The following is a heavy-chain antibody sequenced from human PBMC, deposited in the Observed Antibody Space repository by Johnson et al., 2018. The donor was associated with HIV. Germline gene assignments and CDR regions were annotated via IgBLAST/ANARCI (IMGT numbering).Heavy chain of an antibody. CDR3: ARDRPASSGYLGWI. CDR2: ISGDGSDT. J-gene: IGHJ3*02. CDR1: GFTFSDHW. Sequence: VQLVESGGGLVQPGGSLRLSCAASGFTFSDHWMHWVRQVPGKGLVWVSRISGDGSDTMYADSVKGRFTISRDNAKNTLYLQMNRLRGEDTAVYYCARDRPASSGYLGWIWGQGTMVTVSS. V-gene: IGHV3-74*03. D-gene: IGHD3-22*01.